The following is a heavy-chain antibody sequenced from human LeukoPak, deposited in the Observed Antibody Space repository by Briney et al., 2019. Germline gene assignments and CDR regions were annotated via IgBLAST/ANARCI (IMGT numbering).Heavy chain of an antibody. D-gene: IGHD2-15*01. J-gene: IGHJ6*02. Sequence: EASVKVSCKASGGTFSSYAISWVRQAPGQGLEWMGGIIPIFGTANYAQKFQGRVTITADESTSTAYMELSSLRSEGTAVYYCARDIVVVVAATGSYYYYGMDVWGQGTTVTVSS. CDR2: IIPIFGTA. CDR1: GGTFSSYA. V-gene: IGHV1-69*01. CDR3: ARDIVVVVAATGSYYYYGMDV.